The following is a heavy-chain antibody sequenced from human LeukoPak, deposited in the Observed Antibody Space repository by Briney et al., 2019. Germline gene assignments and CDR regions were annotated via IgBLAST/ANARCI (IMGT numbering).Heavy chain of an antibody. D-gene: IGHD2-2*01. V-gene: IGHV1-69*05. J-gene: IGHJ6*03. CDR1: GGTFSSYA. CDR2: IIPIFDTA. CDR3: ARGPIVVVPAAVYYYYYMDV. Sequence: SVKVSCKASGGTFSSYAISWVRQAPGQGLEWMGGIIPIFDTANYAQKFQGRVTITTDESTSTAYMELSSLRSEDTAVYYCARGPIVVVPAAVYYYYYMDVWGKGTTVTVSS.